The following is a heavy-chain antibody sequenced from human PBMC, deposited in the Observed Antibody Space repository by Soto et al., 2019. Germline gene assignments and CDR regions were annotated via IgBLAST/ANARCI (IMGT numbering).Heavy chain of an antibody. J-gene: IGHJ4*02. V-gene: IGHV1-3*01. CDR1: GYTFTDYT. Sequence: QVQLVQSGAEVRKPGASVKVSCKASGYTFTDYTIHWVRQAPGQRLEWMGWINAGNGNTKYSQKFQGRVTITRDISASTAYMELSSLRSEDTAVYYCARGMTVAGYYWGQGTLLTVSS. CDR2: INAGNGNT. CDR3: ARGMTVAGYY. D-gene: IGHD6-19*01.